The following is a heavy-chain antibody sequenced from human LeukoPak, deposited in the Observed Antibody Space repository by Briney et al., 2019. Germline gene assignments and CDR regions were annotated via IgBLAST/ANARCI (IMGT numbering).Heavy chain of an antibody. J-gene: IGHJ4*02. CDR2: INHSGST. CDR1: GGSFSGYY. CDR3: ASSPRVAGLGYY. V-gene: IGHV4-34*01. Sequence: SETLSLTCAVYGGSFSGYYWSWIRQPPGKGLEWIGEINHSGSTNYNPSLKSRVTISVDTSKNQFSLKLSSVTAADTAVYYCASSPRVAGLGYYWGQGTLVTVSS. D-gene: IGHD6-19*01.